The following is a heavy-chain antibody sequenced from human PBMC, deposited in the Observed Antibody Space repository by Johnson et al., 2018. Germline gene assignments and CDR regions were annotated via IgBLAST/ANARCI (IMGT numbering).Heavy chain of an antibody. CDR3: GAFDYGDY. CDR1: GFTFSSYG. V-gene: IGHV3-30*03. J-gene: IGHJ4*02. Sequence: QVQLQESGGGVVQPGRSLRLSCAASGFTFSSYGMHWVRQAQGKGLEWITLISHDGSNICYSDSVKGRFTISRDNSKNTVYLQMNSLRVEDTAVYYCGAFDYGDYWGQGTLVTVSS. CDR2: ISHDGSNI. D-gene: IGHD3-16*01.